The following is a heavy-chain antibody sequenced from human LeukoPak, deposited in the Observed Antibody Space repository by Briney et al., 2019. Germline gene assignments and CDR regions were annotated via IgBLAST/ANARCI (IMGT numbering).Heavy chain of an antibody. CDR2: IYYSGST. V-gene: IGHV4-39*01. D-gene: IGHD3-3*01. J-gene: IGHJ4*02. CDR3: ARRVYDFWSGYPFDY. CDR1: GGSISSSSHY. Sequence: SETLSLTCTVSGGSISSSSHYWGWIRQPPGKGLEWIGSIYYSGSTYYNPSLKSRVTISVDTSKNQFSLKLSSVTATDTAVYYCARRVYDFWSGYPFDYWGQGTLVTVSS.